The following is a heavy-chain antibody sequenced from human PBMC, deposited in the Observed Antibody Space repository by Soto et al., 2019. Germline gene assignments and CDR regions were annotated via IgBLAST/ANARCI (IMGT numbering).Heavy chain of an antibody. V-gene: IGHV3-23*01. CDR3: AKDITFDSSAHDF. J-gene: IGHJ4*02. CDR2: TSGDGTTT. Sequence: EVQLLESGGGLVQPGGSLRLSCAASGFTYSRYGMNWVRQAPGKGLEWVSGTSGDGTTTYYADSVKGRFTLFRDSSQNTVFLQLDSLRTEDSAVYYCAKDITFDSSAHDFWGQGTLVTVAS. CDR1: GFTYSRYG. D-gene: IGHD3-22*01.